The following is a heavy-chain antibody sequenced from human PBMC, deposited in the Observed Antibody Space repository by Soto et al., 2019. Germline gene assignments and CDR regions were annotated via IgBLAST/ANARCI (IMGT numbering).Heavy chain of an antibody. CDR2: IYYSGST. CDR1: GGSISSYY. V-gene: IGHV4-59*01. Sequence: SETLSLTCTVSGGSISSYYWSWIRQPPGKGLEWIGYIYYSGSTNYNPSLKSRVTISVDTSKNQFSLKLSSVTAADTAVYYCARDHREYYYGSGSYFSLNWFDPWGQGTLVT. J-gene: IGHJ5*02. CDR3: ARDHREYYYGSGSYFSLNWFDP. D-gene: IGHD3-10*01.